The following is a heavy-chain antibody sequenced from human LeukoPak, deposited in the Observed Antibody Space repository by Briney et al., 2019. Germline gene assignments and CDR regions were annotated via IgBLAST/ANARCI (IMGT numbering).Heavy chain of an antibody. CDR2: FYTSGST. CDR3: ARDRLDYDFWSGYYYYGMDV. J-gene: IGHJ6*02. V-gene: IGHV4-61*02. Sequence: SETLSLTCTVSGGSISSGSYYWSWIRQPAGKGLEWIGRFYTSGSTNYNPSLKSRVTISVDTSKNQFSLKLSSVTAADTAVYYCARDRLDYDFWSGYYYYGMDVWGQGTTVTVSS. D-gene: IGHD3-3*01. CDR1: GGSISSGSYY.